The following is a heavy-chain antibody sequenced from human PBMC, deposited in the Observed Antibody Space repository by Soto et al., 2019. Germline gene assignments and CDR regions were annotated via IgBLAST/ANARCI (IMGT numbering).Heavy chain of an antibody. D-gene: IGHD6-19*01. J-gene: IGHJ6*02. Sequence: GGSLRLSCAASGFTFSDYYMSWIRQAPGKGLEWVSYISSSGSTIYYADSVKGRFTISRDNAKNSLYLQMNSLRAEDTAVYYCASAQGIAVAGTGYYGMDVWGQGTTVTVSS. CDR2: ISSSGSTI. CDR1: GFTFSDYY. CDR3: ASAQGIAVAGTGYYGMDV. V-gene: IGHV3-11*01.